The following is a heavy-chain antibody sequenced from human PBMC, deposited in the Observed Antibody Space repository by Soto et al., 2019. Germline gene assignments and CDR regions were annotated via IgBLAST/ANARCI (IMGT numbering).Heavy chain of an antibody. V-gene: IGHV1-2*04. CDR2: INPNSGGT. Sequence: ASVKVSCKASGYTFTGYYMHWVRQAPGQGLEWMGWINPNSGGTNYAQKFQGWVTMTRDTSISTAYMELSRLRSDDTDVYYCARAGCSGGSCLDFDYWGQGTLVTVSS. J-gene: IGHJ4*02. CDR1: GYTFTGYY. CDR3: ARAGCSGGSCLDFDY. D-gene: IGHD2-15*01.